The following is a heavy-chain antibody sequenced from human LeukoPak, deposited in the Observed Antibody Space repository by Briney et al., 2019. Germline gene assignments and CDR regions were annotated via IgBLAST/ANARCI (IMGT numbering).Heavy chain of an antibody. CDR1: GYTFTNYY. Sequence: WASVKVSCKASGYTFTNYYMHWVRQAPGQGLEWMGIINPSGGSSSYAQKFQGRVTMTRDVSTSTVYMQLSSLRSEDTAVYYCARAVVTSPRSAFDIWGQGTMVTVST. D-gene: IGHD4-23*01. CDR3: ARAVVTSPRSAFDI. J-gene: IGHJ3*02. V-gene: IGHV1-46*01. CDR2: INPSGGSS.